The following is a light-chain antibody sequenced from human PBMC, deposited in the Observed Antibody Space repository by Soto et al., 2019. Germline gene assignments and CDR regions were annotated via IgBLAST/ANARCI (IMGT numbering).Light chain of an antibody. V-gene: IGLV1-40*01. J-gene: IGLJ1*01. Sequence: QSVLTQPPSVSGAPGQRVTISCTGSSSNIGAGSDVHWYQQLPGTAPKLLIYGNSNRPSGVPDRFSGSKSGTSASLAITGLQAEDEADYYCQSYDSSLSEVFGTGTKLTVL. CDR3: QSYDSSLSEV. CDR1: SSNIGAGSD. CDR2: GNS.